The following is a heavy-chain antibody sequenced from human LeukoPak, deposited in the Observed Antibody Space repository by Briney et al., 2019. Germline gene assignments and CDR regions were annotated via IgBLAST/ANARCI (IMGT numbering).Heavy chain of an antibody. Sequence: PGGSLRLSCAASGFTFNNYAMSWVRQAPGKGLEWVSTVSGSGAIAYYTDSDKGRFTISRDNSKNTLYLQMNSLRAEDTAVYYCAGRGSGSYFDYWGQGTLVTVSS. V-gene: IGHV3-23*01. CDR1: GFTFNNYA. CDR2: VSGSGAIA. J-gene: IGHJ4*02. D-gene: IGHD3-10*01. CDR3: AGRGSGSYFDY.